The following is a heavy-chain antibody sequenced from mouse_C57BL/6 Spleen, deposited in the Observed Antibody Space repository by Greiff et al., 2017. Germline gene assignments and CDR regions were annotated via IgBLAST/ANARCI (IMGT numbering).Heavy chain of an antibody. CDR2: INPNNGGT. V-gene: IGHV1-26*01. CDR3: ARCAITAVVDHY. J-gene: IGHJ2*01. D-gene: IGHD1-1*01. Sequence: VQLQQSGPELVKPGASVKISCKASGYTFTDYYMNWVKQSHGKSLEWIGDINPNNGGTSYNQKFKGKATLTVDKSSSTAYMELRSLTSEDSSVYYCARCAITAVVDHYWGKGTTLTVSS. CDR1: GYTFTDYY.